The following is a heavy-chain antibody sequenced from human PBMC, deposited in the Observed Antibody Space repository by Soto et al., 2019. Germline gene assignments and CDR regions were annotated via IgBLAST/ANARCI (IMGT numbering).Heavy chain of an antibody. CDR3: ERRPYSSDWYYFDY. Sequence: GESLQFSCKGSGYSFTSYCIGWVRQMPGKGLEWLGIIYPGESDTRYSPSFQGQVTISADKSISTADLQWSSMNASDTAMYYCERRPYSSDWYYFDYWGQGTLVTVSS. J-gene: IGHJ4*02. V-gene: IGHV5-51*01. D-gene: IGHD6-19*01. CDR1: GYSFTSYC. CDR2: IYPGESDT.